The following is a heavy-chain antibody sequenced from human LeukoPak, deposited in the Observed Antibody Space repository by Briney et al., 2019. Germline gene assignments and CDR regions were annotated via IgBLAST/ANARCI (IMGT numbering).Heavy chain of an antibody. CDR3: ARDDGMDV. Sequence: GGSLRLSCAASGFTFSSYAMHWVRQAPGKGLEWVAVISYDGSNKYYADSVKGRFTISRDNSKNTLYLQMNSLRAEDTALYHCARDDGMDVWGQGTTVTVSS. J-gene: IGHJ6*02. CDR2: ISYDGSNK. CDR1: GFTFSSYA. V-gene: IGHV3-30-3*01.